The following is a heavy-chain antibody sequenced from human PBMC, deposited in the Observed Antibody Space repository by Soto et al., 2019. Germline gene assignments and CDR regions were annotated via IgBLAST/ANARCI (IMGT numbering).Heavy chain of an antibody. CDR3: ARVLRVVVNWCEH. J-gene: IGHJ5*02. Sequence: DSVNVSCKTSGDTFTNFGLSWVRQAPGQGLEWMGWIATYNSNKNYAQKFQGRLTLTTDTSTSTGYMELKSLEYDDTAVYYCARVLRVVVNWCEHWGKGNLVIVSP. V-gene: IGHV1-18*01. CDR1: GDTFTNFG. CDR2: IATYNSNK. D-gene: IGHD3-10*01.